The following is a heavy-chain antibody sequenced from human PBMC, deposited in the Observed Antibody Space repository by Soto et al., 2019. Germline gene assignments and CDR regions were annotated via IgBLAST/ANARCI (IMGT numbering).Heavy chain of an antibody. D-gene: IGHD3-10*01. V-gene: IGHV4-4*07. J-gene: IGHJ6*02. CDR2: IYTSGST. CDR3: ARGPDRGAIYYYYGMDV. Sequence: SETLSLTCTVSGGSISSYYWSWIRQPAGKGLEWIGRIYTSGSTNYNPSLKSRVTMSVDTSKNQFSLKLSSVTAADTAVYYCARGPDRGAIYYYYGMDVWGQGTTVTVSS. CDR1: GGSISSYY.